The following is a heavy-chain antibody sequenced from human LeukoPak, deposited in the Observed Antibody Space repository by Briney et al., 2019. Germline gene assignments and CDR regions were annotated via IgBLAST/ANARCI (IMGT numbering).Heavy chain of an antibody. CDR3: ARSYSSSWYEGYYYYMDV. J-gene: IGHJ6*03. CDR1: GFTFSSYS. D-gene: IGHD6-13*01. CDR2: ISSSSSYI. V-gene: IGHV3-21*01. Sequence: GGSLTLSCAASGFTFSSYSMNWVRPAPGKGLEWVSSISSSSSYIYYADSVKGRFTISRDNAKNSLYLQMNSLRTEDTAVYYCARSYSSSWYEGYYYYMDVWGKGTTVTVSS.